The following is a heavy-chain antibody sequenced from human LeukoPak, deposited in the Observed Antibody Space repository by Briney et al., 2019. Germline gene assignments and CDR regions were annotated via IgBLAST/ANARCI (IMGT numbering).Heavy chain of an antibody. CDR1: GYTFTGYY. CDR3: ARDPYSSSWDFDY. D-gene: IGHD6-13*01. Sequence: GASVKVSCKASGYTFTGYYMHWVRQAPGQGPEWMGRINPNSGGTNYAQKFQGRVTMTRDTSISTAYMELSRLRSDDTAVYYCARDPYSSSWDFDYWGQGTLVTVSS. J-gene: IGHJ4*02. V-gene: IGHV1-2*06. CDR2: INPNSGGT.